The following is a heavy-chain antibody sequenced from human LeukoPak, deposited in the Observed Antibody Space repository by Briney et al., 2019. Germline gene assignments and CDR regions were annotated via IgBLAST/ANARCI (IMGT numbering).Heavy chain of an antibody. CDR3: AKDNGDCSGGSCHYTDN. D-gene: IGHD2-15*01. CDR2: ISYDGSNK. Sequence: GRSLRLSCAASGFTFSTYVMHWVRQAPGKGLEWVAVISYDGSNKYYADSVKGRFTISRDNSKNTLFLQMNSLRAEDTAVYYCAKDNGDCSGGSCHYTDNWGQGTLVTVSS. V-gene: IGHV3-30*18. CDR1: GFTFSTYV. J-gene: IGHJ4*02.